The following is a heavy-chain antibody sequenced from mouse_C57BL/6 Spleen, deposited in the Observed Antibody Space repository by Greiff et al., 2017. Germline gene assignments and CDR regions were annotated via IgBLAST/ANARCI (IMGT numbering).Heavy chain of an antibody. V-gene: IGHV1-69*01. CDR2: IDPSDSYT. J-gene: IGHJ1*03. Sequence: QVQLKQPGAELVMPGASVKLSCKASGYTFTSYWMHWVKQRPGQGLEWIGEIDPSDSYTNYNQKFKGKSTMTVDKSSSTAYMQHSSLTSEDSAVYYCARTSYYQYLGVWGTGTTVTVSS. CDR3: ARTSYYQYLGV. CDR1: GYTFTSYW. D-gene: IGHD2-12*01.